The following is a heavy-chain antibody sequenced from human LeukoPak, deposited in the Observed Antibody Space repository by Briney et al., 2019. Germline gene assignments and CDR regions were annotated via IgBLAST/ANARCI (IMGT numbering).Heavy chain of an antibody. CDR3: ARKVLDYQLLQWYFDL. CDR1: GGSFSSYY. V-gene: IGHV4-34*01. Sequence: SETLSLTCAVYGGSFSSYYWGWIRQPPGKGPEWIGDINHSGITNYNPSLKSRVTISIDTSKNQFSLKVPSVTAADTAVYYCARKVLDYQLLQWYFDLWGRGTLVTVSS. J-gene: IGHJ2*01. D-gene: IGHD2-2*01. CDR2: INHSGIT.